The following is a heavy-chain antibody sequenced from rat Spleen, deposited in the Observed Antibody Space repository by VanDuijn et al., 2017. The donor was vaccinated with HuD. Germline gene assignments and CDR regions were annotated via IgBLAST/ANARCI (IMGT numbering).Heavy chain of an antibody. CDR2: IWSTGGT. J-gene: IGHJ2*01. Sequence: QVQLKESGPGLVQPSQTLSLTCTVSGFSLSNYGLFWVRQPPGKGLEWMGVIWSTGGTRYNSALKSRLSISKDTSKSQVFLKMNSLQTEDTATYYCATSYMPFDYWGQGVRVTVSS. V-gene: IGHV2-41*01. CDR3: ATSYMPFDY. CDR1: GFSLSNYG. D-gene: IGHD1-2*01.